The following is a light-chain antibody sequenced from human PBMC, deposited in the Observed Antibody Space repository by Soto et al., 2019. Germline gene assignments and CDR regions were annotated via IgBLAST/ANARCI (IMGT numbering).Light chain of an antibody. CDR3: QQYDNYDIT. V-gene: IGKV1-33*01. Sequence: DIQMTQSPSSLSASVGDTGTITCQASQDINKFLNWYQQKPGKAPKLLIYDVSNLETGVPSRFSGSGSETHFTLTINSLQPEDIATYYCQQYDNYDITFGQGTRLEI. J-gene: IGKJ5*01. CDR1: QDINKF. CDR2: DVS.